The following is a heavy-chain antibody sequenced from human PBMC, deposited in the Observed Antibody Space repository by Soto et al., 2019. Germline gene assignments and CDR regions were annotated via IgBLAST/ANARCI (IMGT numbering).Heavy chain of an antibody. CDR1: GYSFTSYW. CDR3: ARRGRYSSSWYGMDV. CDR2: IYPGNSDT. Sequence: GESVKISCKGSGYSFTSYWIGWVRQMPGKGLEWMGIIYPGNSDTTYSPSFQGQVTISAHKSISPAYLQWSSLKASDTAMYYCARRGRYSSSWYGMDVWGQGTTVTVSS. V-gene: IGHV5-51*01. J-gene: IGHJ6*02. D-gene: IGHD6-13*01.